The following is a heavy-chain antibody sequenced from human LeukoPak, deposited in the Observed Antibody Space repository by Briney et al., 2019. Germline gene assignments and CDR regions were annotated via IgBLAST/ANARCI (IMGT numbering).Heavy chain of an antibody. Sequence: GASVKVSCKASGYTFTSYDINWVRQATGQGLEWMGWMNPNSGNTGYAQKFQGRVAITRNTSISTAYIELSSLRSEDTAVYYCAKGFGESAGYYFDYWGQGTLVTVSS. V-gene: IGHV1-8*03. CDR1: GYTFTSYD. J-gene: IGHJ4*02. CDR3: AKGFGESAGYYFDY. CDR2: MNPNSGNT. D-gene: IGHD3-10*01.